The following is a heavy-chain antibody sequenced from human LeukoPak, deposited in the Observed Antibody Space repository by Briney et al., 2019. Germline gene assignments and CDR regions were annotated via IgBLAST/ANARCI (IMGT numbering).Heavy chain of an antibody. Sequence: GGSLRLSCAASGFTFSNAWMSWVRQAPGKGLEWVSYISSSGSTIYYADSVKGRFTISRDNAKNSLYLQMNSLRAEDTAVYYCAREKGYGDYGDAFDIWGQGTMVTVSS. CDR1: GFTFSNAW. J-gene: IGHJ3*02. CDR2: ISSSGSTI. D-gene: IGHD4-17*01. CDR3: AREKGYGDYGDAFDI. V-gene: IGHV3-11*04.